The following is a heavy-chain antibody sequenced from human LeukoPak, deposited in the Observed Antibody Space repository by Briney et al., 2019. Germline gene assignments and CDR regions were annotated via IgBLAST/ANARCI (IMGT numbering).Heavy chain of an antibody. CDR2: IIPIFGTA. J-gene: IGHJ6*04. Sequence: ASVNVSCKPSGGTFSSYAIIWVRQAPGHRLEWMGGIIPIFGTANYAQKFQGRVTITADKSTSTAYMELSSLRSEDTAVYYCARGGDYGMDVWGKGTTVTVSS. V-gene: IGHV1-69*06. CDR1: GGTFSSYA. D-gene: IGHD5-12*01. CDR3: ARGGDYGMDV.